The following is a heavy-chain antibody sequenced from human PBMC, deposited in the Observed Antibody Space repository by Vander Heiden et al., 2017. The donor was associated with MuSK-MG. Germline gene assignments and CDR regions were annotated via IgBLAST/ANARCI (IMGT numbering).Heavy chain of an antibody. CDR1: GYPFTSYG. CDR2: ISAYNGNT. CDR3: ARVSPWALGTNYYYYYGMDV. V-gene: IGHV1-18*01. Sequence: QVQLVQSGAEVKKPGASVKVSCKASGYPFTSYGISWVRQAPGQGLEWMGWISAYNGNTNYAQKLQGRVTMTTDTSTSTAYMELRSLRSDDTAVYYCARVSPWALGTNYYYYYGMDVWGQGTTVTVSS. J-gene: IGHJ6*02. D-gene: IGHD1-26*01.